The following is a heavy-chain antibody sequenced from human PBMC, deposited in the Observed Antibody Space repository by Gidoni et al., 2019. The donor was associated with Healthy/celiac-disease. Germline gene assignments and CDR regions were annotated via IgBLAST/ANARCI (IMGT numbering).Heavy chain of an antibody. CDR2: IKSKTDGGTT. CDR1: GFTFSNAW. J-gene: IGHJ4*02. V-gene: IGHV3-15*01. CDR3: TTDRIAVAGSYYFDY. Sequence: EVQLVESGGGLVKPGGSLRLSCAASGFTFSNAWMSWVRQAPGKGLEWVGRIKSKTDGGTTDYAAPVKGRFTISRDDSKNTLYLQMNSLKTEDTAVYYCTTDRIAVAGSYYFDYWGQGTLVTVSS. D-gene: IGHD6-19*01.